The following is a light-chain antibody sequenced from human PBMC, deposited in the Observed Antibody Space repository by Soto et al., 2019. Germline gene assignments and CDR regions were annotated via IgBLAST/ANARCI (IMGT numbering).Light chain of an antibody. Sequence: QSVLTQPASVSGSPGQSIAISCTGTSSDVGGYNYVSRYQQHPGKAPKVMIYDVNNRPSGVSDRFSGSKSGNTASLTISGLQADDEADYYCSSYTSGSLYVFGTGTKLTVL. CDR1: SSDVGGYNY. CDR2: DVN. CDR3: SSYTSGSLYV. V-gene: IGLV2-14*03. J-gene: IGLJ1*01.